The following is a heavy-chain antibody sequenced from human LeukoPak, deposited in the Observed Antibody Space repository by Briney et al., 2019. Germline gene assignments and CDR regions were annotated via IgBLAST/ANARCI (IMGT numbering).Heavy chain of an antibody. J-gene: IGHJ5*02. CDR2: IKYDRSNT. D-gene: IGHD1-1*01. Sequence: PGSSLRLSCTASGFTFSSYAMHWVRQAPGKGLEWVAVIKYDRSNTNYADSVKGRFTISRDNSMNTLYMQMNRLRAEDTAVYYCARATRELVSGTRFVPWREGALVRVSS. V-gene: IGHV3-30*01. CDR1: GFTFSSYA. CDR3: ARATRELVSGTRFVP.